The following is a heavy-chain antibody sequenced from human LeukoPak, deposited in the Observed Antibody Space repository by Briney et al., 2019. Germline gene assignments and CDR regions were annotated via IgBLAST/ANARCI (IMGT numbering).Heavy chain of an antibody. V-gene: IGHV3-20*04. CDR2: INWNSMST. Sequence: PGGSLRLSCAASGFTFDNYGMTWVRQAPGKGLEWVSDINWNSMSTHYADSVKGRFTISKDNAKNSLHLQMNSLRAEDTALYYCARRYSSGWIFDYWGQGTLVTVSS. CDR3: ARRYSSGWIFDY. CDR1: GFTFDNYG. D-gene: IGHD6-19*01. J-gene: IGHJ4*02.